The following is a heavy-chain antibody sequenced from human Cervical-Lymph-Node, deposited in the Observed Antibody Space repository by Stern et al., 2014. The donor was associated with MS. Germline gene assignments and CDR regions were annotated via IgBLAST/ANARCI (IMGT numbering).Heavy chain of an antibody. CDR1: GYSFTNSW. CDR2: IYPGDSDN. V-gene: IGHV5-51*03. D-gene: IGHD6-19*01. CDR3: ARRPSVAVAFDI. J-gene: IGHJ3*02. Sequence: EMQLVESGAEVKKPGESLKISCKGSGYSFTNSWIGWVRQMPGKGLEWMGIIYPGDSDNRYSPSFQGQVTISADRSISSAYLQWSSLKASDTAIYYCARRPSVAVAFDIWGQGTMVTVSS.